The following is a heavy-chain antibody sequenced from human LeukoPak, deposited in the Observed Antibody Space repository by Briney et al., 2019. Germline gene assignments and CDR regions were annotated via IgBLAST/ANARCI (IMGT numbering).Heavy chain of an antibody. CDR1: GFNFSHNA. J-gene: IGHJ2*01. V-gene: IGHV3-30*15. CDR3: ARQGPEWQLLFGFFDL. CDR2: ISFDGRVP. D-gene: IGHD1-26*01. Sequence: PGGSLRLSCAAPGFNFSHNAMHWVRQAPGKGLEWVAVISFDGRVPHSADSVKGRFTISRDNSKSTLYLQVSSLRPEDTAVYYCARQGPEWQLLFGFFDLWGRGTLVTVSS.